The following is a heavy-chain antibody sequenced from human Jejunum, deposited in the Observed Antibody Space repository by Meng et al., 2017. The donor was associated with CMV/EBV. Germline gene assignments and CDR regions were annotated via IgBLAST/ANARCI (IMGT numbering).Heavy chain of an antibody. CDR2: MNPNSGNT. D-gene: IGHD3-16*01. V-gene: IGHV1-8*01. CDR1: GSTFTSYD. Sequence: CKASGSTFTSYDINWVRQATGQGLEWMGWMNPNSGNTGYAQKFQGRVTMTRNTSISTAYMELSSLRSEDTAVYYYANSRSRGIPDYWGQGTLVTVSS. J-gene: IGHJ4*02. CDR3: ANSRSRGIPDY.